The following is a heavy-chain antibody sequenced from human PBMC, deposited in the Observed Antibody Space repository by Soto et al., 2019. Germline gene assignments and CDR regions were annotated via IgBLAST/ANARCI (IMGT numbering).Heavy chain of an antibody. CDR1: GASITSGGYF. V-gene: IGHV4-31*03. CDR3: ARRSSRSNNWFDP. D-gene: IGHD6-13*01. J-gene: IGHJ5*02. CDR2: ISSSGSA. Sequence: QVQLQESGPGLVRPSQTLSLTCTVSGASITSGGYFWSWIRHQPGKGLEWIGYISSSGSAYYNPSLQSRISISVDTSKSQFSLRLSSVTSADTAVYYCARRSSRSNNWFDPWGQGTLVTVSS.